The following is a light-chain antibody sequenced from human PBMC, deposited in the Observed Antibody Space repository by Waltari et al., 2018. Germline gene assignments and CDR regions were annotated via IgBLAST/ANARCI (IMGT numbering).Light chain of an antibody. CDR2: AAS. CDR3: QHYYSST. Sequence: DIQMTQSPSTLSASVGDRVIITCRASQSINKWLAWYQQRPGHPPRLLISAASSLHSGVPSRFSGSGSETHFTLAINDLQPEDFATYYCQHYYSSTFGPGT. V-gene: IGKV1-5*01. CDR1: QSINKW. J-gene: IGKJ1*01.